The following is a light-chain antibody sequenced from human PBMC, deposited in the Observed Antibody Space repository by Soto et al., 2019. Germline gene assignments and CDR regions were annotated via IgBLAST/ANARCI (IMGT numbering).Light chain of an antibody. CDR1: SSNIGNNY. J-gene: IGLJ1*01. Sequence: QSVLTQTPSGSATPWQKVTICCSGSSSNIGNNYVSWYQQLPGTAPKLLIDDNTKRPSGIPDRFSGCKAGTSATLGITGLQNGYEAEYYCGTWDSSFSVFGTGTKVTVL. CDR2: DNT. V-gene: IGLV1-51*01. CDR3: GTWDSSFSV.